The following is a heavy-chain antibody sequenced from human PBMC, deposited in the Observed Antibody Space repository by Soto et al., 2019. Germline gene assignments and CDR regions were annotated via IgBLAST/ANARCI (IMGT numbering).Heavy chain of an antibody. D-gene: IGHD4-17*01. CDR3: TTRNNSRYGDYVDY. J-gene: IGHJ4*02. CDR1: GFTFSNAW. V-gene: IGHV3-15*07. Sequence: GGSLRLSCAASGFTFSNAWMNWVRQAPGKGLEWVGRIKSKTDGGTTDYAAPVKGRFTISRDDSKNTLYLQMNSLKTEDTAVYYCTTRNNSRYGDYVDYWGQGTLVTVSS. CDR2: IKSKTDGGTT.